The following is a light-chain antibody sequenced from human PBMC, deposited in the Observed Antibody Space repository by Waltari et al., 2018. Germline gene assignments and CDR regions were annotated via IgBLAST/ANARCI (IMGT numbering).Light chain of an antibody. CDR3: QQYYSPPLT. J-gene: IGKJ1*01. V-gene: IGKV3-11*01. CDR2: DAS. Sequence: EIVLTQSPATLSLSPGERATLSCRASQSVSSYLVWYQQKPGQAPRLLNYDASKRATGIPARFSGSGSGTDFTLTISSLEPEDFAVYYCQQYYSPPLTFGQGTKVEIK. CDR1: QSVSSY.